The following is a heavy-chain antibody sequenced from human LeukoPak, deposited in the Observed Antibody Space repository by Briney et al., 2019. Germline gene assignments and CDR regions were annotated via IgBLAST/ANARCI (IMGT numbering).Heavy chain of an antibody. CDR1: GGTFSSYA. V-gene: IGHV1-46*01. D-gene: IGHD4-17*01. Sequence: GASVKVSCKASGGTFSSYAISWERQAPGQGLEWMGIINPSGGSTSYAQKFQGRVTMTRDTFTSTVYMELSSLRSEDTAVYYCARGVATVTTSWFDPWGQGTLVTVSS. CDR3: ARGVATVTTSWFDP. J-gene: IGHJ5*02. CDR2: INPSGGST.